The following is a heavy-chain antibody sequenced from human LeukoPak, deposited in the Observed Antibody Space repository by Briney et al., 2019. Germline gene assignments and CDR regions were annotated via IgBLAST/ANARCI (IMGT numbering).Heavy chain of an antibody. Sequence: ASVKVSCKASGYIFTSYGISWVRHAPGQGLGWVGWMSVYNGDTNYAQHLQDRVTMTTDTSTSTAFMELRTLRSDDTAVYYCAIEGFHLALDLWGQGTLVTVSS. CDR3: AIEGFHLALDL. CDR2: MSVYNGDT. V-gene: IGHV1-18*01. J-gene: IGHJ5*02. CDR1: GYIFTSYG.